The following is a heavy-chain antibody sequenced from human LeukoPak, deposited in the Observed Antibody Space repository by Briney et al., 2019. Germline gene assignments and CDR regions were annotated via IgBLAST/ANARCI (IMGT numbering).Heavy chain of an antibody. J-gene: IGHJ3*01. Sequence: PSETLSLTCTVSGGSISIGDSYWSWIRQHPWKGLEWIGDIYYSGSTYYNPSLKSRVIISVDTSKNQFSLRLSSVTAADAAVYYCARVTKTHTYYDREAGAFDVWGQGTMVTVSS. CDR1: GGSISIGDSY. V-gene: IGHV4-31*03. CDR3: ARVTKTHTYYDREAGAFDV. D-gene: IGHD3-22*01. CDR2: IYYSGST.